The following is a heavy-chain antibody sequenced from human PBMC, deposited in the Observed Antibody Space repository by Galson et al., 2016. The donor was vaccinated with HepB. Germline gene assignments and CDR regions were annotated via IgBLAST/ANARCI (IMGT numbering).Heavy chain of an antibody. CDR2: ISGNGGKI. Sequence: SLRLSCAASGFTFSSFAMTWVRQAPEKGLEWVSVISGNGGKIDYADSVKGRFTISRDNSRNKLHLQMNSLRAEDTGVYYCARDQEFFPSAQDYWGQGTPVTVSS. V-gene: IGHV3-23*01. D-gene: IGHD3-10*01. CDR3: ARDQEFFPSAQDY. J-gene: IGHJ4*02. CDR1: GFTFSSFA.